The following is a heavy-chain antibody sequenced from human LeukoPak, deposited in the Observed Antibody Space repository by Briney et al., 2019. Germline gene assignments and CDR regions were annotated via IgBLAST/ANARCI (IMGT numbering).Heavy chain of an antibody. J-gene: IGHJ5*02. CDR1: GGSFSGYY. Sequence: ASETLSLTCAVYGGSFSGYYWSWIRQPLGKGLEWIGEINHSGSTNYNPSLKSRVTISVDTSKNQFSLKLSSVTAADTAVYYCARGPTRIPGIAARLIPDNWFGPWGQGTLVTVSS. CDR3: ARGPTRIPGIAARLIPDNWFGP. CDR2: INHSGST. V-gene: IGHV4-34*01. D-gene: IGHD6-6*01.